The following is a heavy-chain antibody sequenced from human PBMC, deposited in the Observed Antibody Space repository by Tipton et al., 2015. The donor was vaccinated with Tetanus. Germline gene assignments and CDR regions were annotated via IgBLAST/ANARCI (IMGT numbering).Heavy chain of an antibody. CDR1: GYTFNNYW. CDR3: ARVGGGSKWLFDY. Sequence: QLVQSGAEVKKPGESLKTSCKGFGYTFNNYWIGWVRQLPGKGLEWMGIIFPGDSDIRYSPSFQGRVTISADKSITTAYLQWSSLRASDTAMYYCARVGGGSKWLFDYWGQGTPVTVSS. CDR2: IFPGDSDI. J-gene: IGHJ4*02. V-gene: IGHV5-51*01. D-gene: IGHD3-16*01.